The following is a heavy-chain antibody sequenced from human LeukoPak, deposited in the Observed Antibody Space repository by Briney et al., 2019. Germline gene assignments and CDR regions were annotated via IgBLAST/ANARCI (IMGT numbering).Heavy chain of an antibody. CDR2: IGYEGRNK. CDR1: GFTFSSYG. CDR3: AKDNAYYYADY. J-gene: IGHJ4*02. D-gene: IGHD3-10*01. V-gene: IGHV3-30*02. Sequence: GGSLRLACSAPGFTFSSYGIHWVRQAPGKGLEWVTFIGYEGRNKYYADSVKGRFTISRDNSKNTLYLQLNSLRAEDTAVYYCAKDNAYYYADYWGQGTLVTVSS.